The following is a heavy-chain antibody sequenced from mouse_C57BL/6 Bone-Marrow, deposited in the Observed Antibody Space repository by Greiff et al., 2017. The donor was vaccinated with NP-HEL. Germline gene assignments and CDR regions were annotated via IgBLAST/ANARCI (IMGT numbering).Heavy chain of an antibody. J-gene: IGHJ3*01. CDR1: GFTFSDYG. CDR2: ISNLAYSI. CDR3: ARYYYGSSFAY. Sequence: EVMLVESGGGLVQPGGSLKLSCAASGFTFSDYGMAWVRQAPRKGPEWVAFISNLAYSIYYADTVTGRFTISRENAKNTLYLEMSSLRSEDTAMYYCARYYYGSSFAYWGQGTLVTVSA. V-gene: IGHV5-15*01. D-gene: IGHD1-1*01.